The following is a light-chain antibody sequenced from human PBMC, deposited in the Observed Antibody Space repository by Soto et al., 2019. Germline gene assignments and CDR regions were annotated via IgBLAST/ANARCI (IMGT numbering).Light chain of an antibody. CDR2: AAS. Sequence: SSLSASVGDRVTITCRASQSISTYLNWYQQKAGLAPKLLIYAASSLQSGVPSRFSGSGSGTDFTLTISSLQPEDFATYYCQQTYSTPPTFGQGTKVDI. J-gene: IGKJ1*01. CDR3: QQTYSTPPT. V-gene: IGKV1-39*01. CDR1: QSISTY.